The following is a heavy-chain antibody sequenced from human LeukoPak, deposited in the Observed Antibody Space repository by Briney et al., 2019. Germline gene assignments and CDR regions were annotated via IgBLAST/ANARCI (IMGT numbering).Heavy chain of an antibody. J-gene: IGHJ4*02. CDR3: ARDQDIVVVPAAMPAAIDY. CDR1: GYTFTGYY. V-gene: IGHV1-2*02. Sequence: ASVKVSCKASGYTFTGYYMHWVRQAPGQGLEWMGWINPNSGGTNYAQKFQGRVTMTRDTSISTAYMELSRLRSDDTAAYYCARDQDIVVVPAAMPAAIDYWGQGTLVTVSS. D-gene: IGHD2-2*01. CDR2: INPNSGGT.